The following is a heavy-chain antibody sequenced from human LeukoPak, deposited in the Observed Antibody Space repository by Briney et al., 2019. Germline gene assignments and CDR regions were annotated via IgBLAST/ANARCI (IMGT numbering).Heavy chain of an antibody. V-gene: IGHV3-64*01. CDR2: ISSNGRRT. CDR3: ARVDYGSGCDS. J-gene: IGHJ4*02. CDR1: ELTFSSYS. D-gene: IGHD6-19*01. Sequence: PGGSLRLSCAASELTFSSYSMHWVRQAPGEGLEFVSAISSNGRRTYYANSVKGRFTISRDISKNTLYLQMGSLRAEDMAVYYCARVDYGSGCDSWGQGTLVTVSS.